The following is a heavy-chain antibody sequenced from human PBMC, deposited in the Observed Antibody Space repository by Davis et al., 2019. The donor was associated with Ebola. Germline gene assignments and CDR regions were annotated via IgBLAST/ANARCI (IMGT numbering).Heavy chain of an antibody. Sequence: SETLSLTCAVYGGSFSGYYWSWIRQPPGKGLEWIGEINHSGSTNYNPSLTSRVTIAVDTSKDQFSLKLSSVTAADTAVYYCARTFLGIAAAGTKRYYYGMDVWGQGTTVTVSS. V-gene: IGHV4-34*01. CDR1: GGSFSGYY. CDR3: ARTFLGIAAAGTKRYYYGMDV. J-gene: IGHJ6*02. CDR2: INHSGST. D-gene: IGHD6-13*01.